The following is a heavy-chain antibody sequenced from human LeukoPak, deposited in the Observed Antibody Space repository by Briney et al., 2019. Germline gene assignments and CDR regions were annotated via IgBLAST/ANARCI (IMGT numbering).Heavy chain of an antibody. CDR2: ISYDGSNK. D-gene: IGHD5-24*01. CDR3: ARVGRDGYNCDY. CDR1: GFTFSSYA. V-gene: IGHV3-30-3*01. J-gene: IGHJ4*02. Sequence: GGSLRLSCAASGFTFSSYAMHWVRQAPGKGLEWVAVISYDGSNKYYADSVKGRFTISRDNSKNTLYLQMNSLRAEDTAVYYCARVGRDGYNCDYWGQGTLVTVSS.